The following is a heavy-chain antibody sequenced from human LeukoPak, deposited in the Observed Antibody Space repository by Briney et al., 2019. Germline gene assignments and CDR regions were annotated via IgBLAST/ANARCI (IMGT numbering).Heavy chain of an antibody. D-gene: IGHD6-13*01. V-gene: IGHV3-30*18. J-gene: IGHJ4*02. Sequence: GALRLSCAASGFPFISYGMHGVRPAPGKGLEWVAVISYDGSNKYYADSVKGRFTISRHNSKTPLYLQMYSLRAEDTAVYSCAKDLGIAADGPYYFDYWGQGTLVTVSS. CDR3: AKDLGIAADGPYYFDY. CDR2: ISYDGSNK. CDR1: GFPFISYG.